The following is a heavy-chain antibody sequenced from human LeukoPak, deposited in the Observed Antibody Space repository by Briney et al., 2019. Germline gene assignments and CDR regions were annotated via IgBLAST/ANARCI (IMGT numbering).Heavy chain of an antibody. CDR1: GFIFSNYG. Sequence: PGGSLRLSCVASGFIFSNYGMTWVRQAPGKGLEWVATISSFGTDYADSVKGRFTISRDNSKNTLYLQMNSLRGDDSGLYYCVAAGGNRGWSQGSPVTVSS. D-gene: IGHD2/OR15-2a*01. CDR2: ISSFGT. J-gene: IGHJ4*02. V-gene: IGHV3-23*01. CDR3: VAAGGNRG.